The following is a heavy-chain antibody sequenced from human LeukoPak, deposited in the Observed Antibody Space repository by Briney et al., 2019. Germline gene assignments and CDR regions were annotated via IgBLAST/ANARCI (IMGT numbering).Heavy chain of an antibody. Sequence: GGSLRLSCAASGFTFSSYAMSWVRQAPGKGLGWVAVISYDGSNKYYADSVKGRFTISRDNSRNTLYLQMNSLRAEDTAVYYCASLGGPDSSASYYYGMDVWGQGTTVTVSS. CDR2: ISYDGSNK. D-gene: IGHD3-22*01. CDR3: ASLGGPDSSASYYYGMDV. J-gene: IGHJ6*02. V-gene: IGHV3-30-3*01. CDR1: GFTFSSYA.